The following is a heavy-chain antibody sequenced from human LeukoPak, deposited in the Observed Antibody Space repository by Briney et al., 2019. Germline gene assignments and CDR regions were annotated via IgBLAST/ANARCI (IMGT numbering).Heavy chain of an antibody. Sequence: GGSLRLSCAASGFTPSSYEMNWGRAAPGKGLGWVSYISSSGSTIYYADSVKGRFTISRDNAKNSLYLQMNSLRAEDTSVYYGARVQWELSLDYWGQGTLVTVSS. D-gene: IGHD1-26*01. V-gene: IGHV3-48*03. CDR3: ARVQWELSLDY. CDR2: ISSSGSTI. J-gene: IGHJ4*02. CDR1: GFTPSSYE.